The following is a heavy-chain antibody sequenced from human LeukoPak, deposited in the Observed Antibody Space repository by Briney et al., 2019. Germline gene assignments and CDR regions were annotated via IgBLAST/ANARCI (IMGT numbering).Heavy chain of an antibody. D-gene: IGHD3-10*01. J-gene: IGHJ5*02. CDR3: ARDAQHYYGSGSYPHNWFDP. CDR1: GYTFTGYY. CDR2: INPNSGGT. V-gene: IGHV1-2*02. Sequence: ASVKVSCKASGYTFTGYYMHWVRQAPGQGLEWMGWINPNSGGTNYAQKFQGRVTMTRDTSISTAFMELSRLRSDDTAVHYCARDAQHYYGSGSYPHNWFDPWGQGTLVTVSS.